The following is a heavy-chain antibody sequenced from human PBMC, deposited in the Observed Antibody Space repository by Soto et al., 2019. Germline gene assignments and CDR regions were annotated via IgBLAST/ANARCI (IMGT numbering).Heavy chain of an antibody. V-gene: IGHV3-9*01. CDR3: AGGGGSYHGFWFDP. J-gene: IGHJ5*02. Sequence: GGSLRLSCAASGFTFDDYAMHWVRQAPGKGLEWVSGISWNSGSIGYADSVKGRFTISRDNAKNSLYLQMNSLRAEDTALYYCAGGGGSYHGFWFDPWGQGTLVTVSS. CDR2: ISWNSGSI. CDR1: GFTFDDYA. D-gene: IGHD1-26*01.